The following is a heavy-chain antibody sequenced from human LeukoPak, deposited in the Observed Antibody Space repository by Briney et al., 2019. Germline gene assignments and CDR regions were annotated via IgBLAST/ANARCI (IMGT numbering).Heavy chain of an antibody. J-gene: IGHJ4*02. CDR2: ISGSGGST. CDR1: GFTFSGYA. V-gene: IGHV3-23*01. CDR3: AKDGYDSSGYYTTPFDY. D-gene: IGHD3-22*01. Sequence: TGGSLRLSCAASGFTFSGYAMSWVRQAPGKGLEWVSAISGSGGSTYYADSVKGRFTISRDNSKNTLYLQMNSLRAEGTAVYYCAKDGYDSSGYYTTPFDYWGQGTLVTVSS.